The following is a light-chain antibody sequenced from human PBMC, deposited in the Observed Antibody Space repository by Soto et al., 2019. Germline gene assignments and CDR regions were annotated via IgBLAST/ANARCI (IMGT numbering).Light chain of an antibody. Sequence: EIVMTQSPATLSVSPGERATLSCRASQSVSSNLAWYQQKPGQAPRPLIYGASTRATGIPARFSGSGSGTEFTLTIIRLQAEDFAVYYWQQYNNWPRTFGQGTKVEIK. CDR2: GAS. CDR1: QSVSSN. CDR3: QQYNNWPRT. V-gene: IGKV3-15*01. J-gene: IGKJ1*01.